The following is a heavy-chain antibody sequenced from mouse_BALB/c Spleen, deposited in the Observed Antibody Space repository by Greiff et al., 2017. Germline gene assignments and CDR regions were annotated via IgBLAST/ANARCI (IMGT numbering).Heavy chain of an antibody. CDR3: ARDGSSYYAMDY. J-gene: IGHJ4*01. CDR1: GFTFSDYY. Sequence: DVMLVESGGGLVKPGGSLKLSCAASGFTFSDYYMYWVRQTPEKRLEWVATISDGGSYTYYPDSVKGRFTISRDNAKNNLYLQMSSLKSEDTAMYYCARDGSSYYAMDYWGQGTSVTVSS. D-gene: IGHD1-1*01. V-gene: IGHV5-4*02. CDR2: ISDGGSYT.